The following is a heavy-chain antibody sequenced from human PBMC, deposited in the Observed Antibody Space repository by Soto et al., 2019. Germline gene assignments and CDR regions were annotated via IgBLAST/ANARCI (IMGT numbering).Heavy chain of an antibody. V-gene: IGHV4-39*01. CDR3: ARHQGHKDLEWLSPRYYYYYYMDV. J-gene: IGHJ6*03. Sequence: SETLSLTCTVSGGSISSSSYYWGWIRQPPGKGLERIGSIYYSGSTYYNPSLKSRVTISVDTSKNQFSLKLSSVTAADTAVYYCARHQGHKDLEWLSPRYYYYYYMDVWGKGTTVTVSS. CDR2: IYYSGST. CDR1: GGSISSSSYY. D-gene: IGHD3-3*01.